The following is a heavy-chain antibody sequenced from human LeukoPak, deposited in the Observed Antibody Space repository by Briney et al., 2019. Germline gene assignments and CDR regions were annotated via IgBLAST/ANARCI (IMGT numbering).Heavy chain of an antibody. J-gene: IGHJ4*02. CDR2: IIPIFGTA. V-gene: IGHV1-69*13. D-gene: IGHD4-17*01. CDR3: ARSHDYGDYYDY. Sequence: SVKVSCKASGGTFSSYAISWVRQAPGQGLEWMGGIIPIFGTANYAQKFQGRVTITADESTSTAYMELSSLRSEDTAVYYCARSHDYGDYYDYWGQGTLVTVPS. CDR1: GGTFSSYA.